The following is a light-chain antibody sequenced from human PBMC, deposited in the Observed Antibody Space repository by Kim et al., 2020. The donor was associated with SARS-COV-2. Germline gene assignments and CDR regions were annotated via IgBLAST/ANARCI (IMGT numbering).Light chain of an antibody. J-gene: IGLJ3*02. Sequence: QSALTQPASVSGSPGQWITISCTGTSSDVGGYGYVSWYQQHPGKAPKLILYDVTERPSGVTNRFSGSKSGNTASLTISGLQAEDEADYYCSSYSSSSTVVFGGGTKVTVL. CDR2: DVT. CDR1: SSDVGGYGY. V-gene: IGLV2-14*01. CDR3: SSYSSSSTVV.